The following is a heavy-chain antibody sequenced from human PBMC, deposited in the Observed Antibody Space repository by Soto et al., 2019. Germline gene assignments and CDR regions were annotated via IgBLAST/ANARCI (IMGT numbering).Heavy chain of an antibody. D-gene: IGHD3-10*01. Sequence: ASVKVSCKASGYTFTSYGISWGRQAPGQGLEWMGWISAYNGNTNYAQKLQGRVTMTTDTSTSTAYMELTSLTSDDTAVYSCARAARGPPHPPNDSWGQGTLVTVSS. CDR2: ISAYNGNT. CDR1: GYTFTSYG. J-gene: IGHJ4*02. CDR3: ARAARGPPHPPNDS. V-gene: IGHV1-18*01.